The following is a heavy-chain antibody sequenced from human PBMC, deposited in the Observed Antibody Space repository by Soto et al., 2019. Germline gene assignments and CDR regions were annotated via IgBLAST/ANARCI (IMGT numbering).Heavy chain of an antibody. CDR2: ISAYNGNT. Sequence: GASVKVSCKASGYTFGSYVFSWVRQAPGQGLEWMGWISAYNGNTNYAQKLQGRVTMTTDTSTSTAYMELRGLRSDDTAVYYCARDGPPDSSGSYVSYFDYWGKETLVTVSS. CDR1: GYTFGSYV. V-gene: IGHV1-18*01. J-gene: IGHJ4*02. CDR3: ARDGPPDSSGSYVSYFDY. D-gene: IGHD3-22*01.